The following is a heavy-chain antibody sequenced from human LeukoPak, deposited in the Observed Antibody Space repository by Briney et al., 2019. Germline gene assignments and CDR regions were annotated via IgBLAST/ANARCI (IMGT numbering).Heavy chain of an antibody. D-gene: IGHD6-13*01. CDR2: ISGSGGST. CDR1: GFTFSSYG. Sequence: GGSLRLSCAASGFTFSSYGMSWVRQAPGKGLEWVSAISGSGGSTYYADSVKGRFTISRDNAKNSLYLQMNSLRAEDTAVYYCARDFEFGSAAGTPNWGQGTLVTVSS. J-gene: IGHJ4*02. CDR3: ARDFEFGSAAGTPN. V-gene: IGHV3-23*01.